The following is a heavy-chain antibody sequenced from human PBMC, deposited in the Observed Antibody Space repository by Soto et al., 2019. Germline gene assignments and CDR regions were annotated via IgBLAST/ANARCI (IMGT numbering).Heavy chain of an antibody. CDR1: GGSISSGGYS. D-gene: IGHD6-19*01. Sequence: QLQLQESGSGLVKPSQTLSLTCAVSGGSISSGGYSWSWIRQPPGKGLEWIGYIYQSGSTFYNPSLKSRVTISLYRSKNQFSLKVSSVTAADTAVYYCAGLYSSGWYFDYWGQGTLVIVSS. V-gene: IGHV4-30-2*01. CDR3: AGLYSSGWYFDY. CDR2: IYQSGST. J-gene: IGHJ4*02.